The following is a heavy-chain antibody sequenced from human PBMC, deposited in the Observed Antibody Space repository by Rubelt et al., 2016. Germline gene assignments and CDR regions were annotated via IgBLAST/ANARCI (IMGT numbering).Heavy chain of an antibody. D-gene: IGHD6-13*01. CDR3: TRAPHSIAAAATWFRVPDY. CDR2: IRSKAHGGTT. Sequence: EVQLVESGGGLVQPGGSLRLSCAASGFTFGDYAMSWFRQAPGKGLEWVGFIRSKAHGGTTEYAASVKGRFTISRDDSKSIAYLQMNSLKTEDTAVYYCTRAPHSIAAAATWFRVPDYWGQGTLVTVSS. CDR1: GFTFGDYA. V-gene: IGHV3-49*03. J-gene: IGHJ4*02.